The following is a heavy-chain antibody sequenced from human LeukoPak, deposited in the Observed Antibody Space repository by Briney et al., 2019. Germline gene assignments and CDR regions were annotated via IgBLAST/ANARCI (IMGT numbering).Heavy chain of an antibody. Sequence: PGGSLRLSCAASGFSARNNYMTWVRQAPAKGLQWVSIIYDSGDSYYADSVKGRFTIAGDNSKNTLYLQMNSLRAEDTAVYYCAKDRGSRGYSNYDFDYWGQGTLVTVSS. D-gene: IGHD4-11*01. CDR3: AKDRGSRGYSNYDFDY. CDR2: IYDSGDS. CDR1: GFSARNNY. J-gene: IGHJ4*02. V-gene: IGHV3-66*01.